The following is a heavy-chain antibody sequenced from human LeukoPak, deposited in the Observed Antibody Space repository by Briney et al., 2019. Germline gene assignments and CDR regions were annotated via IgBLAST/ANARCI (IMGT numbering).Heavy chain of an antibody. CDR1: GGSISSYY. CDR3: AREPPVVMGYFDY. D-gene: IGHD2/OR15-2a*01. Sequence: PSETLSLTCTVSGGSISSYYWSWIRQPPGKGLEWIGYIYYSGSTNYNPSLKSRVTISVDTSKNQFSLKLSSVTAADTAVYYCAREPPVVMGYFDYWGQGTLVTVSS. J-gene: IGHJ4*02. V-gene: IGHV4-59*08. CDR2: IYYSGST.